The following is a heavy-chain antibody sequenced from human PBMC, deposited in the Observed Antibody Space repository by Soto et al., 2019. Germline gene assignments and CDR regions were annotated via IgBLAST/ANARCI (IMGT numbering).Heavy chain of an antibody. Sequence: PTVTLSLTCTVSGVSIGSSTNYWGWIRKPPGKGLEWIGTIYYSGTTYYKPSHKSQVTKSVDTSTNQFSLKLSSVTAADTAVYYCARPSGGGAFDIWGQGTMVT. CDR3: ARPSGGGAFDI. J-gene: IGHJ3*02. CDR1: GVSIGSSTNY. CDR2: IYYSGTT. D-gene: IGHD2-8*02. V-gene: IGHV4-39*01.